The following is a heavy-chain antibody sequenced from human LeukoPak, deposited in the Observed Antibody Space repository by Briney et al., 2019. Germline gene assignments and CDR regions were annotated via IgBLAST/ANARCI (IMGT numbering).Heavy chain of an antibody. Sequence: GGSLRLSCAASGFPFSTYAITWVRQAPGKGLEWVSAISGGGGSTYYAASVKGRFTITRDNSKNTLYLQMNSLRAEDTAVYYCARASRRGSGDYWGQGTLVTVSS. CDR1: GFPFSTYA. V-gene: IGHV3-23*01. J-gene: IGHJ4*02. CDR3: ARASRRGSGDY. CDR2: ISGGGGST. D-gene: IGHD3-10*01.